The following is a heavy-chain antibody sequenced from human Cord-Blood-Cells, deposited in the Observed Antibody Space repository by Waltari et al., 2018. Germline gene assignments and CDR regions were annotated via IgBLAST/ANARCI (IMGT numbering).Heavy chain of an antibody. Sequence: QVQLVQSGAEVKKPGASPKVSCKVSGYTLTELYMHWVRPPPVQELEWMGGFDPEDGETIYAQKFQGRVTMTEDTSTDTAYMELSSLRSEDTAVYYCATQAEGSYYYGSGSYFNVDYWGQGTLVTVSS. D-gene: IGHD3-10*01. CDR1: GYTLTELY. V-gene: IGHV1-24*01. CDR3: ATQAEGSYYYGSGSYFNVDY. CDR2: FDPEDGET. J-gene: IGHJ4*02.